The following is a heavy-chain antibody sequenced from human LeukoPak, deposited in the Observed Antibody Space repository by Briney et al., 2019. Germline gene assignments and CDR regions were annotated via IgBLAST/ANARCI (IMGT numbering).Heavy chain of an antibody. D-gene: IGHD5-24*01. Sequence: SVKVSCKASGGTFSSYAISWVRQAPGQGLEWRGGIIPIFGTANYAQKFQGRVTITADESTSTAYMELSSLRSEDTAVYYCARGLRDGYYYFDYWGQGTLVTVSS. V-gene: IGHV1-69*13. CDR1: GGTFSSYA. CDR2: IIPIFGTA. J-gene: IGHJ4*02. CDR3: ARGLRDGYYYFDY.